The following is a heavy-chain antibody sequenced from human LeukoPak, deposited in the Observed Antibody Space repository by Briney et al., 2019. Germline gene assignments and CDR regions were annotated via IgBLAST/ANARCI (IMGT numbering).Heavy chain of an antibody. CDR3: AKTGDGFLEWLYY. Sequence: SVKVSCKASGGTFSSDAINWVRQAPGQGLEWMGRIIPIPGITNYAQKFQGRVTIAADKSTSIAYMELSSLRSEDTALYYCAKTGDGFLEWLYYWGQGTLVTVSS. V-gene: IGHV1-69*04. CDR1: GGTFSSDA. D-gene: IGHD3-3*01. J-gene: IGHJ4*02. CDR2: IIPIPGIT.